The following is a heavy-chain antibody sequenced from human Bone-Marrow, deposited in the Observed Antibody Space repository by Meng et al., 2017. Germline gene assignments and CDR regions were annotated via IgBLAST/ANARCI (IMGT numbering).Heavy chain of an antibody. V-gene: IGHV3-74*03. CDR1: GFTFSSYN. D-gene: IGHD3-9*01. Sequence: GESLKISCAASGFTFSSYNMHWVRQTPGEGLVWVSRINTDASSTTYADSVKGRFTISRDDAKNTVYLQMNSLRAEDTAVYYWARDADWVIFDHWGQGALVTVSS. J-gene: IGHJ4*02. CDR3: ARDADWVIFDH. CDR2: INTDASST.